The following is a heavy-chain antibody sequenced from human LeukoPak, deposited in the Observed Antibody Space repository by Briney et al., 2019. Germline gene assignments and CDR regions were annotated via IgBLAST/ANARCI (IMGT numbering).Heavy chain of an antibody. V-gene: IGHV4-59*12. CDR3: ARGLWFRWFDP. CDR2: IYYSGST. CDR1: GGSISSYY. Sequence: PSETLSLTCTVSGGSISSYYWSWIRQPAGKGLEWIGYIYYSGSTYYNPSLKSRVTISVDTSKNQFSLKLSSVTAADTAVYYCARGLWFRWFDPWGQGTLVTVSS. J-gene: IGHJ5*02. D-gene: IGHD3-10*01.